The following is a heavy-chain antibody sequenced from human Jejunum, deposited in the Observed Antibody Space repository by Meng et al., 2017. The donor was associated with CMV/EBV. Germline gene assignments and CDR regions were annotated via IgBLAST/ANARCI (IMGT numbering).Heavy chain of an antibody. CDR3: ARITWGGYSGSYRGNFDY. Sequence: DHFMDWVRQAPGEGLQWVGRTRDKSNGYTTEYAASVKGRFTISRDDSKNLLYLQMNSLRADDTAVYYRARITWGGYSGSYRGNFDYWGQGTLVTVSS. CDR2: TRDKSNGYTT. J-gene: IGHJ4*02. D-gene: IGHD1-26*01. CDR1: DHF. V-gene: IGHV3-72*01.